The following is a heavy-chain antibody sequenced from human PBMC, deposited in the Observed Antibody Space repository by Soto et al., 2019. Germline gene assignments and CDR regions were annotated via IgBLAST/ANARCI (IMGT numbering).Heavy chain of an antibody. J-gene: IGHJ6*02. D-gene: IGHD3-10*01. CDR3: AKKQAGSYGSGAYYYYGMDV. CDR2: ISAYNGNT. Sequence: ASVKVSCKASGYTFTSYGISWVRQAPGQGLEWMGWISAYNGNTNYAQKLQGRVTMTTDTSTSTAYMELRSLRAEDTAVYYCAKKQAGSYGSGAYYYYGMDVWGQGTTVTVSS. CDR1: GYTFTSYG. V-gene: IGHV1-18*01.